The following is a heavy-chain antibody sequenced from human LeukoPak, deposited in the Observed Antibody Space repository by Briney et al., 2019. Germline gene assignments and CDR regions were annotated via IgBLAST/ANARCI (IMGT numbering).Heavy chain of an antibody. J-gene: IGHJ4*02. V-gene: IGHV4-34*01. CDR3: ARGSLEYSSSWYGPRGYFDY. CDR1: GGSFSGYY. D-gene: IGHD6-13*01. CDR2: INHSGST. Sequence: IPSETLSLTCAVYGGSFSGYYWSWIRQPPGKGLEWIGEINHSGSTNYNPSHKSRVTISVDTSKNPFSLKLSSVTAADTAVYYCARGSLEYSSSWYGPRGYFDYWGQGTLVTVSS.